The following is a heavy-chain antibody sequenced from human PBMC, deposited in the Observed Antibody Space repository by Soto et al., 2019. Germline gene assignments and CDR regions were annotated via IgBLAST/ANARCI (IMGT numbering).Heavy chain of an antibody. J-gene: IGHJ6*02. D-gene: IGHD2-8*02. CDR3: AKDLVVDYYYGMDV. Sequence: GSLRLSCAASGFTFSSYGMHWVRQAPGKGLEWVAVISYDGSNKYYADSVKGRFTISRDNSKNTLYLQMNSLRAEDTAVYYCAKDLVVDYYYGMDVWGQGTTVTVSS. V-gene: IGHV3-30*18. CDR1: GFTFSSYG. CDR2: ISYDGSNK.